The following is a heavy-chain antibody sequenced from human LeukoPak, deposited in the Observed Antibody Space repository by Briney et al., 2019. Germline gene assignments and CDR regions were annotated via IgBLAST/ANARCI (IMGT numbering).Heavy chain of an antibody. CDR2: IYSGGST. V-gene: IGHV3-53*01. J-gene: IGHJ4*02. CDR3: ATNIGGSGWYGGSFDY. CDR1: GFTVSSNY. Sequence: GGSLRLSCAASGFTVSSNYMSWVRQAPGKGLEWVSVIYSGGSTYYADSVKGRFTISRDNSKNTLYLQMNSLIAEDTAVYYCATNIGGSGWYGGSFDYWGQGTLVTVSS. D-gene: IGHD6-19*01.